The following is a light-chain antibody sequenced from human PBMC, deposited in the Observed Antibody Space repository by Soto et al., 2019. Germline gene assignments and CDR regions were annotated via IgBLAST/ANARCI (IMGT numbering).Light chain of an antibody. J-gene: IGLJ3*02. CDR1: SSDVGGYNY. V-gene: IGLV2-14*01. CDR2: EVS. Sequence: QSALTQPASVSGSPGQSITISCTGTSSDVGGYNYVSWYQQHPAKAPKLMIYEVSNRPSGVSHRFSVSKSGNTASLTISGLQAEDEADYYCFSYTQSSTLVFGGRTKLTVL. CDR3: FSYTQSSTLV.